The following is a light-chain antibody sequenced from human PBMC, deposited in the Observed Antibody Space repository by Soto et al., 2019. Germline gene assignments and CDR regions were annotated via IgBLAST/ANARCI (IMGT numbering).Light chain of an antibody. CDR1: SSDVGGYNY. J-gene: IGLJ1*01. CDR2: EVS. CDR3: LSYTTSSSYV. Sequence: QSALTQPASVSGSPGQSITIPCTGTSSDVGGYNYVSWYQQHSGKAPKLMIYEVSNRPSGVSNRLSGSKSGNTTSLTISGLQAEDEADYYCLSYTTSSSYVFGTGTKLTVL. V-gene: IGLV2-14*01.